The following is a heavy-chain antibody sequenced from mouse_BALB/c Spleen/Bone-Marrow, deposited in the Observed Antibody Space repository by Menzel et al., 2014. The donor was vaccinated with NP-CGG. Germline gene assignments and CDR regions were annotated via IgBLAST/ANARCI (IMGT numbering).Heavy chain of an antibody. CDR3: ARWEYYAMDY. J-gene: IGHJ4*01. CDR2: IDPANGNT. Sequence: EVKLMESGAELVKPGASVKLSCTASGFNIKDTYMYWVKQRPEQGLEWIGRIDPANGNTKYDPKFQGKATITADTSSNTAYLQLSSLTSEDTAVYYCARWEYYAMDYWGQGTTVTVSS. CDR1: GFNIKDTY. V-gene: IGHV14-3*02. D-gene: IGHD4-1*01.